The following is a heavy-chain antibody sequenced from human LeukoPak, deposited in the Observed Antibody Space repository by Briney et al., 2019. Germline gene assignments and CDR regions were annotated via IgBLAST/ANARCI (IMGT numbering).Heavy chain of an antibody. Sequence: GGSLRLSCAASGFSFSDSWMSWVRQAPGKGLEWVAEMNGEGSAKGDVDSVKGRFTISRDNAKKKLYLQMDSLRVEDTALYYCARDPYYGSLDIWGRGTMVTVSS. CDR3: ARDPYYGSLDI. V-gene: IGHV3-7*03. J-gene: IGHJ3*02. CDR2: MNGEGSAK. CDR1: GFSFSDSW. D-gene: IGHD3-22*01.